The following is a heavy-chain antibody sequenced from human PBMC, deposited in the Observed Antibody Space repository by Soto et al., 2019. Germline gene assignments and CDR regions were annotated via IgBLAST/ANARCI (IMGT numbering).Heavy chain of an antibody. V-gene: IGHV3-23*01. D-gene: IGHD1-26*01. CDR2: ISDSGISI. Sequence: EEQLLESGGGLIQPGGSLRLSCAASGFAFYNYAMAWVRQAPGKGLEWVSGISDSGISIYYTDSVKGRFTISRDNSKNTLFLQMDSLSGEDTALYYCAKDARRTGLLGQWVGWGQGTLVTVSS. CDR1: GFAFYNYA. J-gene: IGHJ4*02. CDR3: AKDARRTGLLGQWVG.